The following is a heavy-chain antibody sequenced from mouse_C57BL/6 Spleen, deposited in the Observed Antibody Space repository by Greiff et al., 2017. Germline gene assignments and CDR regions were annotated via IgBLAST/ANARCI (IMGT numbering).Heavy chain of an antibody. Sequence: QVQLQQPGAELVMPGASVKLSCKASGYTFTSYWMHWVKQRPGQGLEWIGEIDPSDSYTNYNQKFKGKSTLTVDKSSSTAYMQLSSLTSEDSAVYYCARMGRNGNYVGYWGQGTTLTVSS. D-gene: IGHD2-1*01. CDR1: GYTFTSYW. J-gene: IGHJ2*01. CDR3: ARMGRNGNYVGY. V-gene: IGHV1-69*01. CDR2: IDPSDSYT.